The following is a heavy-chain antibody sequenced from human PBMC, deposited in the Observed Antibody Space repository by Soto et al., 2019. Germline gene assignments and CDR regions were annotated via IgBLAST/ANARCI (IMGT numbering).Heavy chain of an antibody. J-gene: IGHJ4*02. Sequence: QVQLVESGGGLVKPGGSLRLSCAASGFTFSDYYMSWIRQAPGKGLQWISYISTSSSYTNYAASVQGRFTISRDNAKSSLYLQMHSLRAEDTAVYFCARAGDFWSDSFDYWGQGALVTVTS. CDR2: ISTSSSYT. D-gene: IGHD3-3*01. CDR1: GFTFSDYY. CDR3: ARAGDFWSDSFDY. V-gene: IGHV3-11*06.